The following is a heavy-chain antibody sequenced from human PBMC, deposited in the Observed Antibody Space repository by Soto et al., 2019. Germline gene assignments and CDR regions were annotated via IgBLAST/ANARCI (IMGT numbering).Heavy chain of an antibody. CDR2: IYYSVAT. D-gene: IGHD1-26*01. J-gene: IGHJ5*02. Sequence: XETLSLTCTVSGYSISSGQHYWGWVRQSPGKGLEWIGSIYYSVATYINPSLRGRLTISSDMPKNQFFLTLSSVTAADTAVYYCARVAIVVLDQRAPRKGRLNWFDTWGQGTMVTVSS. CDR1: GYSISSGQHY. V-gene: IGHV4-39*02. CDR3: ARVAIVVLDQRAPRKGRLNWFDT.